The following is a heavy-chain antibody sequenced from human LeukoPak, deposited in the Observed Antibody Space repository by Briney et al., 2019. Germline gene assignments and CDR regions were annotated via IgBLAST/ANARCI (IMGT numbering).Heavy chain of an antibody. CDR3: ADQPGIAAPFDY. CDR1: GFTFSSFG. D-gene: IGHD6-13*01. Sequence: GGSLRLSCAASGFTFSSFGMHWVRQAPGKGLEWVAVISFDGSKKYHADSVKGRFTISRDNSKNTLYLQMNSLRAEDTAVYYCADQPGIAAPFDYWGQGTLVTVSS. CDR2: ISFDGSKK. V-gene: IGHV3-30*03. J-gene: IGHJ4*02.